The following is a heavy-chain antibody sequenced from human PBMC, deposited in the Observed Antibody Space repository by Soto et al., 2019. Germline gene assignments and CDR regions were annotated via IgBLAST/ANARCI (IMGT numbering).Heavy chain of an antibody. CDR1: GFSLSTSGVG. Sequence: QITLKESGPTLVKPTQTLTLTCTFSGFSLSTSGVGVGWIRQPPGKALEWLALIYWHDDKRYSPSLKSRLTITKDTSKNQVVLTMTNMDPVDTATYYCAHSSYYDFWSGYYTEGYYYGMDVWGQGTTVTVSS. CDR2: IYWHDDK. V-gene: IGHV2-5*01. CDR3: AHSSYYDFWSGYYTEGYYYGMDV. J-gene: IGHJ6*02. D-gene: IGHD3-3*01.